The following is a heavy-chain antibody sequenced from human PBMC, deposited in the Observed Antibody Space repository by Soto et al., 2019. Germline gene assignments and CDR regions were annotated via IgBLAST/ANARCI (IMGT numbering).Heavy chain of an antibody. CDR2: IYYSGST. J-gene: IGHJ6*02. CDR3: ARGGYYYYYGMDV. CDR1: GGSISSSSYY. D-gene: IGHD3-16*01. Sequence: SETLSLTCTVSGGSISSSSYYWGWIRQPPGKGLEWIGSIYYSGSTYYNPSLKSRVTISVDTSKNQFSLKLSSVTAADTAVYYCARGGYYYYYGMDVRGQGTTVTVSS. V-gene: IGHV4-39*01.